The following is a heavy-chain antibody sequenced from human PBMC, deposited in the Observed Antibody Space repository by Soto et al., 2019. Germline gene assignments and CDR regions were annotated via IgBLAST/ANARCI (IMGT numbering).Heavy chain of an antibody. Sequence: GGSLRLSCAASGFTFSSYEMNWARQAPGKGLEWVSYISSSGSTIYYADSVKGRFTISRDNAKNSLYLQMNSLRAEDTAVYYCARDTYYDFWSGTDYWGQGTLVTVSS. V-gene: IGHV3-48*03. J-gene: IGHJ4*02. D-gene: IGHD3-3*01. CDR1: GFTFSSYE. CDR2: ISSSGSTI. CDR3: ARDTYYDFWSGTDY.